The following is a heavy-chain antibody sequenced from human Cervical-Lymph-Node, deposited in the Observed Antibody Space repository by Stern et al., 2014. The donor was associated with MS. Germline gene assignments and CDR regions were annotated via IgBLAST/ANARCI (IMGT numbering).Heavy chain of an antibody. V-gene: IGHV3-30-3*01. CDR3: ARPAAARYFDY. Sequence: VQLVESGGGVVQPGRSLRLSCAASGFTFGSHTMHWVRQAPGKGLDWVALISYDGSRQHYADYVKGRLTIARDNSNNALYLQMNSLRAEDTAMYYCARPAAARYFDYWGQGTQVTVSS. J-gene: IGHJ4*02. CDR2: ISYDGSRQ. D-gene: IGHD6-25*01. CDR1: GFTFGSHT.